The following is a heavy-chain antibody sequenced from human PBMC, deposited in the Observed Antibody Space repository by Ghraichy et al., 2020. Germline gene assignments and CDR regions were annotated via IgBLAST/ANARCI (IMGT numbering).Heavy chain of an antibody. V-gene: IGHV4-59*01. J-gene: IGHJ3*02. CDR2: IYYSRST. D-gene: IGHD6-19*01. CDR3: ASGRTVAHNDAFDI. Sequence: SETLSLTCTVSGGSISSYYWSWIRQPPGKGLEWIGYIYYSRSTNYNPSLKCRVTISVDTSKNQFSLKLSSVTAADTAVYYCASGRTVAHNDAFDIWGQGTMVTVSS. CDR1: GGSISSYY.